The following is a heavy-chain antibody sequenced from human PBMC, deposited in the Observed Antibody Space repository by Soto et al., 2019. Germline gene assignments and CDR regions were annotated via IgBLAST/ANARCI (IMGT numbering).Heavy chain of an antibody. V-gene: IGHV4-28*01. J-gene: IGHJ4*01. CDR1: GYSISSSNW. CDR3: ARREIKGPIDY. CDR2: IYYSGTT. Sequence: QVQLQESGPGLVKPSDTLSLTCAVSGYSISSSNWWGWIRQPPGKGLEWIGYIYYSGTTYYNPSLKSRVTMSVDASKTQFALKLTSVTAVDTAGYYCARREIKGPIDYWGHGTLVTVSS. D-gene: IGHD1-26*01.